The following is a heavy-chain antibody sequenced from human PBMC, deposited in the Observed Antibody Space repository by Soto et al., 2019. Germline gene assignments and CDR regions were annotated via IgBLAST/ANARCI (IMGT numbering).Heavy chain of an antibody. V-gene: IGHV5-10-1*01. CDR2: IEPSDSYT. CDR1: GFSFTSFW. D-gene: IGHD1-7*01. CDR3: ARRLTGTNQPYYSYYGMDV. Sequence: GGSPKISFKGSGFSFTSFWISWGRQMPGKGPGVMGWIEPSDSYTSYSPSCQGHVTISADKSICTAYLQLSNLKASYTAMYYCARRLTGTNQPYYSYYGMDVWGQGTTVTVSS. J-gene: IGHJ6*02.